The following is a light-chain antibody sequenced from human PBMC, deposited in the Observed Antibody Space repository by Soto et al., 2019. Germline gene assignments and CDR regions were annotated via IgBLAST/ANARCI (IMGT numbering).Light chain of an antibody. Sequence: LTQPPSASGSPGQSVAISCTGTSSDVGGYNYVSWYQQHPGKAPKLMIYEVNKRPSGVPDRFSGSKSGYTASLTVSGLQAEDEADYYCSSYAGSSNVFGTGTKVTVL. CDR3: SSYAGSSNV. CDR2: EVN. V-gene: IGLV2-8*01. CDR1: SSDVGGYNY. J-gene: IGLJ1*01.